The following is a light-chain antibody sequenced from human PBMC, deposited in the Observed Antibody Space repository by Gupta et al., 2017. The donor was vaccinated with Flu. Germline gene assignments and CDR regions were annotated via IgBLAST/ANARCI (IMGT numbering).Light chain of an antibody. CDR1: NSNIGINY. CDR3: AAWDDSRSGVV. CDR2: RSN. V-gene: IGLV1-47*01. J-gene: IGLJ2*01. Sequence: QSVLTQPPSASGTPGQRVTISCSGGNSNIGINYVYWYQQLPGAAPKLFIYRSNQRPSGFPDRFSGSKSVTSASLAISGLRAEDEADYYCAAWDDSRSGVVFGGGTKLTVL.